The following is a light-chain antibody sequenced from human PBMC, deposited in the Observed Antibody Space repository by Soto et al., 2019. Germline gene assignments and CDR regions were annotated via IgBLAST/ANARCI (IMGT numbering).Light chain of an antibody. V-gene: IGKV1-6*01. J-gene: IGKJ2*01. CDR2: AAS. CDR3: LQDYDFPYT. CDR1: QDIRVD. Sequence: ALQLTQSPPSLSASVGYSVTLTCAASQDIRVDVGWLQQRPGHAPNLLIYAASTLHTGVPSTFTGSGSGTDFTLTINDLQTEDVATYFCLQDYDFPYTFGQGTKVDIK.